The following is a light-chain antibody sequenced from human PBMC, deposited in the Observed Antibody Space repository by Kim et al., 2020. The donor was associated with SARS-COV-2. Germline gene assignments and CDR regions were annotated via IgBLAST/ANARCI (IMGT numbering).Light chain of an antibody. Sequence: GQSVTISCPGTSSDVASYYRVSWYQQPPGTAPKLLISEVNNRPSGVPDRFSGSKSGNTASLTISGLQAEDDADYFCSSYTTSRTWVFGGGTQLTVL. CDR3: SSYTTSRTWV. V-gene: IGLV2-18*02. CDR1: SSDVASYYR. CDR2: EVN. J-gene: IGLJ3*02.